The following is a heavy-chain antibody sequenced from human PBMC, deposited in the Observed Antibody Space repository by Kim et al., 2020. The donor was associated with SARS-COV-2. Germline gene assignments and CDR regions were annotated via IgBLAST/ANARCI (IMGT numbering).Heavy chain of an antibody. Sequence: NPSLKRRVTISVDTSKHQFSLNLSAVTAADTAVYYCARDRIAARPLDYWGQGTLVTVSS. CDR3: ARDRIAARPLDY. J-gene: IGHJ4*02. D-gene: IGHD6-6*01. V-gene: IGHV4-34*01.